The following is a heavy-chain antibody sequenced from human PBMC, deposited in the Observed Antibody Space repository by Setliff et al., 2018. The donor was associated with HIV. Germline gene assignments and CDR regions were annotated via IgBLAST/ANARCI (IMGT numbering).Heavy chain of an antibody. Sequence: PSETLSLTCTVSGGSISSSSYYWGWIRQPPGKGLEWIGSIYYSGSTYYNPSLKSRVTISVDTSKNQVSLKLSSVTASDTAVYYCARARYIVIRGDAGMDVWGPGTTVTVSS. V-gene: IGHV4-39*07. CDR1: GGSISSSSYY. CDR2: IYYSGST. J-gene: IGHJ6*02. CDR3: ARARYIVIRGDAGMDV. D-gene: IGHD3-10*01.